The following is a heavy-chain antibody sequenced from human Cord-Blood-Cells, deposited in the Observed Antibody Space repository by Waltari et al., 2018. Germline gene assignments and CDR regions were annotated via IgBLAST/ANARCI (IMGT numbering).Heavy chain of an antibody. CDR3: SRARRDLDY. Sequence: QVQLQQLGAGLSKPSATLSLTCAVYGGSFSGYFWSWFRQPPGKGLEWIGEINHSGSTNYNPSLKSRVTISVDTSKDQFSLRLSSVTAADTAMYYCSRARRDLDYWGQGTLVTVSS. CDR1: GGSFSGYF. V-gene: IGHV4-34*01. J-gene: IGHJ4*02. D-gene: IGHD6-6*01. CDR2: INHSGST.